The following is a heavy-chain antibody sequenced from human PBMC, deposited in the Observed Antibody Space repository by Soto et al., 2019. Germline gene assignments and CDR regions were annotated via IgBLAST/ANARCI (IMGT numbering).Heavy chain of an antibody. D-gene: IGHD3-22*01. Sequence: GASVKVSCKASGYTLIDYYIHWVRQAPGQGLEWMGWLNPNNGDTNFEQKFRGRVTMTRDTSINTAYMELSGLRSDDAAVYYCARSYYYDSEFDYWGQGTLVTSPQ. V-gene: IGHV1-2*02. J-gene: IGHJ4*02. CDR2: LNPNNGDT. CDR3: ARSYYYDSEFDY. CDR1: GYTLIDYY.